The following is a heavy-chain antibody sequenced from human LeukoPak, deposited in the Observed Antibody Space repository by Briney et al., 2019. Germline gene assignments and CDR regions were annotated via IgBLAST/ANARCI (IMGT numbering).Heavy chain of an antibody. V-gene: IGHV4-39*01. CDR2: IYYSGST. D-gene: IGHD6-25*01. CDR3: ARHGYLYYFDY. Sequence: SETLSLTCTVSDGSISSSSYYWGWIRQPPGKGLEWIGSIYYSGSTYYNPSLKSRVTISVDTSKNQFSLKLSSVTAADTAVYYCARHGYLYYFDYWGQGTLVTVSS. J-gene: IGHJ4*02. CDR1: DGSISSSSYY.